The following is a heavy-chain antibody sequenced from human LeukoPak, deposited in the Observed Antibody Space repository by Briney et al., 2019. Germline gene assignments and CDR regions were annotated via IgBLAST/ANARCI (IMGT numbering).Heavy chain of an antibody. Sequence: GGSLRLSCAASGFIFSIDAMSWVRQAPGKGLEWVSAASGSGGSTYYADSVKGRFTISRDNSKDTLYLQMNSLSAEDTAVYYCAKVLFPPHSIVVVPAAILGGAFDIWGQGTMVTVSS. CDR2: ASGSGGST. D-gene: IGHD2-2*02. V-gene: IGHV3-23*01. CDR3: AKVLFPPHSIVVVPAAILGGAFDI. J-gene: IGHJ3*02. CDR1: GFIFSIDA.